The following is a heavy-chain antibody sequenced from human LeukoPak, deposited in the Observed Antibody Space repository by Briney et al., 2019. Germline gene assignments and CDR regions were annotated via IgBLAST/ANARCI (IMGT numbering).Heavy chain of an antibody. D-gene: IGHD6-19*01. Sequence: ASVKVSCKASGYTFTGYYMHWVRQAPGQGLKWMGRINPNSGGTNYAQKFQGRVTMTRDTSISTAYMELGRLRSDDTAVYYCARNRGGIAVADWLRIYYFDYWGQGTLVTVSS. CDR2: INPNSGGT. CDR3: ARNRGGIAVADWLRIYYFDY. J-gene: IGHJ4*02. V-gene: IGHV1-2*06. CDR1: GYTFTGYY.